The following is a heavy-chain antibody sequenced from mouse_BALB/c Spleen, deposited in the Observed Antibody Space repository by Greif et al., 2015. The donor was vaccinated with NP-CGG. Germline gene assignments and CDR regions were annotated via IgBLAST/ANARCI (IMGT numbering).Heavy chain of an antibody. CDR1: GFDFSRYW. D-gene: IGHD1-1*01. CDR3: ARRYYYGRYFDV. CDR2: INPDSSTI. V-gene: IGHV4-1*02. J-gene: IGHJ1*01. Sequence: EVQGVESGGGLVQPGVSLKLSCAASGFDFSRYWMSWVRQAPGKGLEWIGKINPDSSTINYTPSLRDKFIISRDNAKNTLYLQMSKVRSEDTALYYCARRYYYGRYFDVWGAGTTVTVSS.